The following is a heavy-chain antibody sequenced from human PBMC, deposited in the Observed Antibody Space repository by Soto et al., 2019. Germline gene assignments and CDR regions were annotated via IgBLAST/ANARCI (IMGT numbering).Heavy chain of an antibody. CDR1: GYTFTSNS. J-gene: IGHJ4*02. CDR2: INVYNGNT. Sequence: ASVKVSCKASGYTFTSNSIGWVRQAPGQGPEWMGWINVYNGNTKYAKQLQGRVTLTTDTSTSTAYMDLRSLRSYDTAVYYCARISSASIRWLPYXWGQGTLVTVSX. V-gene: IGHV1-18*04. D-gene: IGHD2-2*01. CDR3: ARISSASIRWLPYX.